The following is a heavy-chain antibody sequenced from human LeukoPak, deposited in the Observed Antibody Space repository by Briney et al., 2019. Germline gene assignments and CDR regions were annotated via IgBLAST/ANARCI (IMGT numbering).Heavy chain of an antibody. J-gene: IGHJ4*02. CDR3: ARRNYYDSTGYYNN. Sequence: SETLSLTCAVSGGSISSDNWWSWVRPPPGKGLEWVGEIHQSGSTNYNPSLKSRVTITVDKSKSQFSLKLGSVTAADTAVYYCARRNYYDSTGYYNNWGRGTLVTVSS. CDR1: GGSISSDNW. CDR2: IHQSGST. V-gene: IGHV4-4*02. D-gene: IGHD3-22*01.